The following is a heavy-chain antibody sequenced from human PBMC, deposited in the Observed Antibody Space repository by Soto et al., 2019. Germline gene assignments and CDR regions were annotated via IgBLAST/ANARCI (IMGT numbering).Heavy chain of an antibody. CDR1: GGSTSSYY. Sequence: PSETLSLTCTVSGGSTSSYYWSWIRQPPGKGLEWIGYIYYSGSTNYNPSLKSRVTISVDTSKNQFSLKLSSVTAADTAVYYCARVTPHYDILTGYYLNYFDYWGQGTLVTVSS. V-gene: IGHV4-59*01. D-gene: IGHD3-9*01. CDR3: ARVTPHYDILTGYYLNYFDY. CDR2: IYYSGST. J-gene: IGHJ4*02.